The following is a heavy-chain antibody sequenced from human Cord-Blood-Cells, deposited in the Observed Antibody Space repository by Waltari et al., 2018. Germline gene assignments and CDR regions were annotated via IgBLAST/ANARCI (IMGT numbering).Heavy chain of an antibody. CDR2: IIPIVGTA. V-gene: IGHV1-69*01. D-gene: IGHD6-6*01. CDR3: ARSIAASYWYFDL. CDR1: GGTFSSYA. J-gene: IGHJ2*01. Sequence: QVQLVQSGAEVKKPGSSVKVSCKASGGTFSSYAISWVRQAPRQGLEWMGGIIPIVGTANYAQKFQGRVTIPADESTSTADMELSSLRSEDTAVYYCARSIAASYWYFDLWGRGTLVTVSS.